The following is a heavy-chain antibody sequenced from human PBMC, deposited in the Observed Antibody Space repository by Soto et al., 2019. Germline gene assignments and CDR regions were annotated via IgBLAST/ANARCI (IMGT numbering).Heavy chain of an antibody. Sequence: QVQLVQSGAEVKKPGASVKVSCKASGYTFTSYGISWVRQAPGQGLEWMGWISAYNGNTSYAQKLQGRVTMTTDTSTSTAYMELRSLRSDDTAVYYCARDSSGGSGYSLPYFDYWGQGTLVTVSS. D-gene: IGHD3-22*01. CDR2: ISAYNGNT. J-gene: IGHJ4*02. CDR1: GYTFTSYG. V-gene: IGHV1-18*04. CDR3: ARDSSGGSGYSLPYFDY.